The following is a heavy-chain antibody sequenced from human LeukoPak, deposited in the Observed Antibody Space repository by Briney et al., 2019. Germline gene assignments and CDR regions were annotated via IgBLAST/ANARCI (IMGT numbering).Heavy chain of an antibody. CDR1: GYTFTSYG. CDR3: ARDTYYDFWSGYHFYFDY. J-gene: IGHJ4*02. CDR2: ISAYNGNT. D-gene: IGHD3-3*01. V-gene: IGHV1-18*01. Sequence: ASVKVSCKASGYTFTSYGISWVRQAPGQGREGMGRISAYNGNTNYAEKLQGRVTMTTVTSTSTAYMELRSLRSDDTAVYYCARDTYYDFWSGYHFYFDYWGQGTLVTVSS.